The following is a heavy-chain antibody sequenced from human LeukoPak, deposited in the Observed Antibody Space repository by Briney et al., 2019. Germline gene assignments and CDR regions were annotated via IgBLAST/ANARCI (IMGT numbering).Heavy chain of an antibody. CDR1: GGSISSGGYY. V-gene: IGHV4-30-2*01. J-gene: IGHJ4*02. CDR3: ARDSSRYSYGLDY. D-gene: IGHD5-18*01. Sequence: SETLSLTCTVSGGSISSGGYYWSWIRQPPGKGLEWIGYIYHSGSTYYNPSLKSRVTISVDRSKNQFSLKLSSVTAADTAVYYCARDSSRYSYGLDYWGQGTLVTVSS. CDR2: IYHSGST.